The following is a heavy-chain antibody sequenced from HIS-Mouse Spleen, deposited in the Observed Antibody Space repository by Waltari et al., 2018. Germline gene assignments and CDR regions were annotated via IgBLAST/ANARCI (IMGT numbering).Heavy chain of an antibody. J-gene: IGHJ4*02. V-gene: IGHV3-30*18. Sequence: QVQLVESGGGVVQPGRSLRPACAASGFPFRSYALPRVRQAPGKGLEWVAVISYDGSNKDYADSVKGRFTISRDNSKNTLYLQMNSLRAEDTAVYYCAKASSGWLDYWGQGTLVTVSS. D-gene: IGHD6-19*01. CDR1: GFPFRSYA. CDR3: AKASSGWLDY. CDR2: ISYDGSNK.